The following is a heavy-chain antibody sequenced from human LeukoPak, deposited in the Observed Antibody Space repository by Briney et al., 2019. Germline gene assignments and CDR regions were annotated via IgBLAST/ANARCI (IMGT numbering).Heavy chain of an antibody. V-gene: IGHV4-4*07. J-gene: IGHJ5*02. CDR3: ARAGIAVSPNWFDP. CDR1: GGSISTYY. Sequence: PSETLSLTCTVSGGSISTYYWSWIRQPAGKGLEWIGRIYSSGSTNYNPSFRSRVTMSVDTSKNQFSLKLSSVTAADTAVYYCARAGIAVSPNWFDPWGQGTLVTVSS. CDR2: IYSSGST. D-gene: IGHD6-19*01.